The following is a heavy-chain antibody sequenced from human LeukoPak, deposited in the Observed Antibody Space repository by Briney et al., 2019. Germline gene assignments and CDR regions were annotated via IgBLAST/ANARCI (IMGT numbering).Heavy chain of an antibody. D-gene: IGHD3-16*01. CDR3: ARDNDSRDPPHFDY. J-gene: IGHJ4*02. CDR1: GYTFTNYY. V-gene: IGHV1-46*01. CDR2: INPSGGRT. Sequence: ASVKVPCKASGYTFTNYYMHWVRQAPGQGLEWMGVINPSGGRTSFAQKFQGRVTMTRDMSTSTVYMELSSLRSEDTAVYYCARDNDSRDPPHFDYWGQGTLVTVSS.